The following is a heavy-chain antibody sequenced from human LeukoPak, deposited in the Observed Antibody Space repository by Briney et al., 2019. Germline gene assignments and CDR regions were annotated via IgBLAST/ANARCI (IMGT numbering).Heavy chain of an antibody. J-gene: IGHJ4*02. D-gene: IGHD3-22*01. Sequence: GGSLRLSCAASGFTFSSYSVNWVRQAPGKGLEWVSYISSSSSTIYYADSVKGRFTISRDNAKNSLYLQMNSLRAEDTAVYYCARSTNYYDSSGYPDYWGQGTLVTVSS. CDR2: ISSSSSTI. CDR1: GFTFSSYS. CDR3: ARSTNYYDSSGYPDY. V-gene: IGHV3-48*01.